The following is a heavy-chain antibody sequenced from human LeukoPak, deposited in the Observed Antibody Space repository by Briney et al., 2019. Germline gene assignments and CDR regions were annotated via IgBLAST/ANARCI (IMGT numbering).Heavy chain of an antibody. V-gene: IGHV3-21*01. CDR1: GFTFSSYS. Sequence: GGSLRLSCAASGFTFSSYSMNWVRQAPGKGLEWVSSISSSSSYIYYADSVKGRFTISRDNAKNSLYLQMNSLRAEDTAVYHCARSEGDYNFDYWGQGTLVTVSS. CDR3: ARSEGDYNFDY. CDR2: ISSSSSYI. D-gene: IGHD4-17*01. J-gene: IGHJ4*02.